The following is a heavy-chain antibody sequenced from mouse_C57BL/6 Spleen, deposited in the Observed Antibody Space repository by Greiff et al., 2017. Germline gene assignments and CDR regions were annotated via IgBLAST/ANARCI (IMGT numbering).Heavy chain of an antibody. Sequence: QVQLQQSGAELARPGASVKLSCKASGYTFTSYGISWVKQRTGQGLEWIGEIYPRSGNTYYNEKFKGKATLTADKSSSTAYMELRSLTSEDSAVYFCARFTTVVADWYFDVWGTGTTVTVSS. J-gene: IGHJ1*03. D-gene: IGHD1-1*01. CDR2: IYPRSGNT. CDR3: ARFTTVVADWYFDV. V-gene: IGHV1-81*01. CDR1: GYTFTSYG.